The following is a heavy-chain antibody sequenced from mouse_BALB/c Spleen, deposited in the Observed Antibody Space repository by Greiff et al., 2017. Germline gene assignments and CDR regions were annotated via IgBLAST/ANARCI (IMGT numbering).Heavy chain of an antibody. J-gene: IGHJ4*01. V-gene: IGHV1-80*01. CDR2: IYPGDGDT. CDR3: ARRGYAMDY. CDR1: GYAFSSYW. Sequence: ESGAELVRPGSSVKISCKASGYAFSSYWMNWVKQRPGQGLEWIGQIYPGDGDTNYNGKFKGKATLTADKSSSTAYMQLSSLTSEDSAVYFCARRGYAMDYWGQGTSVTVSS.